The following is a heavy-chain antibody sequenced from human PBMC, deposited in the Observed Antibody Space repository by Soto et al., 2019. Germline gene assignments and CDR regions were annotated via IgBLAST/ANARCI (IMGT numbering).Heavy chain of an antibody. J-gene: IGHJ6*03. CDR2: ISGGGSGR. Sequence: VQLVESGGGLVQPGGSLRLSCAASGFTFGSYPMTGVRQAPGKGLEWVSGISGGGSGRDYSDSVEARFTITRHNPHNLLYRPMNTARAEDTAVYLCATGRVPSAPRRALGYYCTDVWGTGTTITVS. CDR1: GFTFGSYP. D-gene: IGHD3-10*01. V-gene: IGHV3-23*04. CDR3: ATGRVPSAPRRALGYYCTDV.